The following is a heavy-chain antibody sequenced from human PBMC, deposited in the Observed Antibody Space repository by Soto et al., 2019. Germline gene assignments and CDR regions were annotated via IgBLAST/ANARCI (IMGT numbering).Heavy chain of an antibody. D-gene: IGHD3-22*01. CDR3: ARASSDYYDSSGTWYFDY. V-gene: IGHV1-46*01. J-gene: IGHJ4*02. CDR2: INPSGGST. CDR1: GYTFTSYY. Sequence: ASVKVSFKASGYTFTSYYMHWVRQAPGQGLEWMGIINPSGGSTSYAQKFQGRVTMTRDTSTSTVYMELSSLRSEDTAVYYCARASSDYYDSSGTWYFDYWGQGTLVTVSS.